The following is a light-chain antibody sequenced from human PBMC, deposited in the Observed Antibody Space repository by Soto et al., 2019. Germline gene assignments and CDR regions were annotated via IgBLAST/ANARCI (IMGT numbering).Light chain of an antibody. CDR1: QGISSY. J-gene: IGKJ4*01. CDR2: AAS. Sequence: AIRITQSPSSFSASTGYIVTITFLASQGISSYLAWYQQKPGKAPKLLIYAASTLQSGVPSRFSGSGSGTDFTLTISCLQSEDFATYYCQQYYSYPLTFGGGTKVDIK. V-gene: IGKV1-8*01. CDR3: QQYYSYPLT.